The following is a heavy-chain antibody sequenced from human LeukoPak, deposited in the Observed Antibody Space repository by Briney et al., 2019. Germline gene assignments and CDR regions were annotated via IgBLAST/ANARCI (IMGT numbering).Heavy chain of an antibody. J-gene: IGHJ4*02. Sequence: SETLSLTCTVSGGSISSSSYYWGWIRQPPGKGLEWIGNIYYSGSTYYNPSLKSRVTISVDTSKNQFSLKLSSVTAADTAVYYCARHDSWGQGTLVTVSS. CDR3: ARHDS. CDR2: IYYSGST. CDR1: GGSISSSSYY. V-gene: IGHV4-39*01.